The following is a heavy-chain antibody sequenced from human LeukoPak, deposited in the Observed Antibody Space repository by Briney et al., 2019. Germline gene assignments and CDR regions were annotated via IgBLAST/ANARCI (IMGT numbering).Heavy chain of an antibody. Sequence: GGSLRLSCAASGFTFSVAAMTWVRQAPGKGLEWVSLIGASGESTYYADSVKGRFTISRDNAKNTLYLQMSSLRAEDTAVYYCARDPYCGGDCYSGLFDYWGQGTLVTVSS. J-gene: IGHJ4*02. CDR2: IGASGEST. D-gene: IGHD2-21*02. CDR1: GFTFSVAA. CDR3: ARDPYCGGDCYSGLFDY. V-gene: IGHV3-23*01.